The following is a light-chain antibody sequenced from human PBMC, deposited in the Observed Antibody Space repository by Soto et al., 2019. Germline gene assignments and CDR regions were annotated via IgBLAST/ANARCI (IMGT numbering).Light chain of an antibody. V-gene: IGLV2-23*02. CDR3: CSYGGTFYV. CDR2: DVS. Sequence: QSALTQPASVSGSPGQSITISCTGTSSDVGSYNFVSWFQQHPGKAPKLMIYDVSERPSGVPDRFSGSKSGNTASLTISGLQAEDEADYYCCSYGGTFYVFGTGTKLTVL. CDR1: SSDVGSYNF. J-gene: IGLJ1*01.